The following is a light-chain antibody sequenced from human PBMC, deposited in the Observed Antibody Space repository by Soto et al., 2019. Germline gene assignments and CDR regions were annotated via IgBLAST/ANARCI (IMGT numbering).Light chain of an antibody. J-gene: IGLJ1*01. CDR3: SSYTSSTTYV. CDR1: SSDVGAYSY. CDR2: EVS. V-gene: IGLV2-14*01. Sequence: QSVLTQPASVSGSPGQSITISCTGTSSDVGAYSYVSWYQQHPGKAPKLIIYEVSNRPAGVSNRFSGSKSGNTASLTISGLQAEDEADYHCSSYTSSTTYVFATGTKV.